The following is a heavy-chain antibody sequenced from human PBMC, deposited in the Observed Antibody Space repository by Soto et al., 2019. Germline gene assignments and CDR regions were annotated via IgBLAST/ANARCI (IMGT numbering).Heavy chain of an antibody. CDR1: VFSLSTSGVG. D-gene: IGHD3-22*01. Sequence: SGPTLVNPTQTLTLTCTFSVFSLSTSGVGVGWIRQPPGKALEWLALIYWDDDKRYSPSLKSRLTITKDTSKNQVVLTMTNMDPVDTATYYCALLTYYYDSSGYYSSAEYFQHWGQGTLVTVSS. V-gene: IGHV2-5*02. CDR2: IYWDDDK. J-gene: IGHJ1*01. CDR3: ALLTYYYDSSGYYSSAEYFQH.